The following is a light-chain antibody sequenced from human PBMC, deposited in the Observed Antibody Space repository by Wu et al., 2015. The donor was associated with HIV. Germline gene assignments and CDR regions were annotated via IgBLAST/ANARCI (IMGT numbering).Light chain of an antibody. Sequence: DIQMAQSPSSLSASVGDRVTITCRASQSISSHLNWYQQKPGKAPKLLISAASILQTGDPSRFSGTGSGTDFTPTIGSLQPEDVATYYCQKYNTAPWTFGQGTKVEMK. CDR1: QSISSH. J-gene: IGKJ1*01. CDR3: QKYNTAPWT. CDR2: AAS. V-gene: IGKV1-39*01.